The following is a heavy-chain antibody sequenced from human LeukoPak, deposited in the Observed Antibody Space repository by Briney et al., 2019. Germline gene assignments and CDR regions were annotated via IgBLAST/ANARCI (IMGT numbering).Heavy chain of an antibody. V-gene: IGHV1-69*13. Sequence: GASVKVSCKASGGTFSSYAISWVRQAPGQGLEWMGGIIPIFGTANYAQKFQGRVTITADESTSTAYMELSSLRSEDTAVYYCAKDLVGISGYDPLDYWGQGTLVTVSS. D-gene: IGHD3-22*01. CDR2: IIPIFGTA. CDR1: GGTFSSYA. J-gene: IGHJ4*02. CDR3: AKDLVGISGYDPLDY.